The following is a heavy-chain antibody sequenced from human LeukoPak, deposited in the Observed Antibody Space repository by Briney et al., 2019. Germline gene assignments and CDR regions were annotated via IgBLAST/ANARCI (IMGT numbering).Heavy chain of an antibody. CDR2: ISGSGGST. CDR1: GFTFSSYE. J-gene: IGHJ4*02. CDR3: ANLISSSWYYFDY. Sequence: GGSLRLSCAASGFTFSSYEVNWVRQAPGKGLEWVSAISGSGGSTYYADSVKGRFTISRDNSKNTLYLQMNSLRAEDTAVYYCANLISSSWYYFDYWGQGTLVTVSS. D-gene: IGHD6-13*01. V-gene: IGHV3-23*01.